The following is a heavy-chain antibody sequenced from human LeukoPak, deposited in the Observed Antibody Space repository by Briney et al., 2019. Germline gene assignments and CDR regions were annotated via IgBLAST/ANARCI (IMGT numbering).Heavy chain of an antibody. Sequence: ASVKVSGKPSGYIFTVYWIHWVRQDPGQGLEWMGWINPDSGGTGYAQKFQGRVTMTRDTSISTAFMELSSLTSDDTGVYYCVRGPGHGGYDYWGQGTLVTVSS. D-gene: IGHD5-18*01. CDR2: INPDSGGT. J-gene: IGHJ4*02. CDR1: GYIFTVYW. CDR3: VRGPGHGGYDY. V-gene: IGHV1-2*02.